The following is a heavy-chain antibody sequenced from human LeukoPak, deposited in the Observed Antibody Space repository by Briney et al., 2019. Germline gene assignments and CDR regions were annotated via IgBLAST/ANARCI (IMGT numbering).Heavy chain of an antibody. CDR1: GYTFTSYW. CDR2: VYPGDSDT. J-gene: IGHJ3*01. Sequence: GASLKISCKAPGYTFTSYWIGWVRQMPGKGLEWMGIVYPGDSDTRYSPSFQGQVTISADKSISTAYLQWSSLKAADTAMYYCARQAPRYSGTYYAFDLWGQGTMVTVSS. CDR3: ARQAPRYSGTYYAFDL. V-gene: IGHV5-51*01. D-gene: IGHD1-26*01.